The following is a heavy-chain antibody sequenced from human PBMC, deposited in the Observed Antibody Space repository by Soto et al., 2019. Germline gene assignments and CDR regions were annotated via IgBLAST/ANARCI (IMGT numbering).Heavy chain of an antibody. D-gene: IGHD6-19*01. CDR2: MSYDGSNK. V-gene: IGHV3-30-3*01. Sequence: QVQLVESGGGVVQPGRSLRLSCAASGFTFSSYAMHWVRQAPGKGLEWVAVMSYDGSNKYYADSVKGRFTISRDNSKNTLYLQMYSLRAEDTAVYYCARDKSPYSSGWHNRHFDCWGQGTLVTVSS. CDR3: ARDKSPYSSGWHNRHFDC. CDR1: GFTFSSYA. J-gene: IGHJ4*02.